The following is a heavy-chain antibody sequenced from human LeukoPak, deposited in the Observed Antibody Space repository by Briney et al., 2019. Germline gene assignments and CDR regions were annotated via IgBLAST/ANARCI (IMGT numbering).Heavy chain of an antibody. V-gene: IGHV3-21*01. D-gene: IGHD1-26*01. Sequence: GGSLRLSCAASGFTFSSYSMNWVRQAPGKGLGWVSSISSSSSYIYYADSVKGRFTISRDNAKNSLYLQMNSLRAEDTAVYYCARGAGWGATEDYWGQGTLVTVSS. CDR3: ARGAGWGATEDY. J-gene: IGHJ4*02. CDR1: GFTFSSYS. CDR2: ISSSSSYI.